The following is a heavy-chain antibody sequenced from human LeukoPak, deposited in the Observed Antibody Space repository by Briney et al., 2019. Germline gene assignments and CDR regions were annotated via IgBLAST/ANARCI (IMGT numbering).Heavy chain of an antibody. CDR1: GGTFSSYA. CDR3: ASPRRYFDWFEYYYYYYMDV. V-gene: IGHV1-69*01. D-gene: IGHD3-9*01. CDR2: IIPIFGTA. Sequence: GSSVKVSCKASGGTFSSYAISWVRQAPGQGLEWMGGIIPIFGTANYAQKFQGRVTITADESTSTAYMELSSLRPEDTAVYYCASPRRYFDWFEYYYYYYMDVWGKGTTVTVSS. J-gene: IGHJ6*03.